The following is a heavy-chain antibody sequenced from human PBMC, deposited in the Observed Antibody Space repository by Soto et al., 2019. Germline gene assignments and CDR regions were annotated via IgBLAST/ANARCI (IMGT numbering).Heavy chain of an antibody. V-gene: IGHV4-61*05. CDR2: IYHSDNT. CDR3: ARVPGP. J-gene: IGHJ5*02. Sequence: PSETLSLTCTVSGGSISRSSYYWVWLRQPPGKGLEWIGDIYHSDNTNHNPSLKSRVIIAVDKSKNQFSLKLSSVTAADTAVYYCARVPGPWGQGTLVPVSS. CDR1: GGSISRSSYY.